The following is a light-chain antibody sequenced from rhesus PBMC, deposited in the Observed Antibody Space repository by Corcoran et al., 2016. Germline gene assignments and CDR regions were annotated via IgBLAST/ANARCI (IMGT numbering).Light chain of an antibody. V-gene: IGKV1S14*01. CDR2: SAS. CDR3: QQHNTYPT. CDR1: QDIKNY. J-gene: IGKJ1*01. Sequence: DIQMTQSPSSLSASVGDTVTITCRASQDIKNYLAWYQQRTGKAPKSLIYSASNLEGGVPSRFSGRGSWTDFTLTIISLQPDGFATYYCQQHNTYPTFGQGTKVEIK.